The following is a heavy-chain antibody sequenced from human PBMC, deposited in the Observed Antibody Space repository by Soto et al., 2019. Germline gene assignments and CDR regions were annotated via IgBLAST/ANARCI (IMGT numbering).Heavy chain of an antibody. CDR1: GGSVTSGGYY. Sequence: QVQLQESGPGLVRPSQTLSLTCTVSGGSVTSGGYYWSWIRHCPGKGLEWIGYIYSSGDTNYNPSLNGRVAMSVDTSKNQFSLQLTSVTVADTAIYYCTRDCGPPVTHGYDSWGQGILVTVSS. CDR2: IYSSGDT. CDR3: TRDCGPPVTHGYDS. J-gene: IGHJ5*01. V-gene: IGHV4-31*03. D-gene: IGHD6-25*01.